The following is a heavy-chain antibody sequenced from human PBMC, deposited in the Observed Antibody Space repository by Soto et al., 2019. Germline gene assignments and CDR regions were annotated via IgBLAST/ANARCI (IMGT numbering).Heavy chain of an antibody. J-gene: IGHJ6*03. Sequence: GGSLRLSCAASGFTFSDYYMSWIRQAPGKGLEWVSYISSSGSTIYYADSVKGRFTISRDNAKNSLYLQMNSLRAEDTAVYYCARDTVTYTGGDYYYYYMDVWGKGTTVTVSS. V-gene: IGHV3-11*01. D-gene: IGHD4-4*01. CDR2: ISSSGSTI. CDR1: GFTFSDYY. CDR3: ARDTVTYTGGDYYYYYMDV.